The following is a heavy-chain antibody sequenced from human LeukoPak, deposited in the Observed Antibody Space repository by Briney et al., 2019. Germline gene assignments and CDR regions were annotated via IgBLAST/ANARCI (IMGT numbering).Heavy chain of an antibody. CDR1: GFTFSSYW. V-gene: IGHV3-74*01. Sequence: GGSLRLSCAASGFTFSSYWMHWVRQAPGKGLVWDSRINSDGSSTSYADSVKGRLTISRDNAKNTLYLQMNSLRAEDTAVYFCAKSRSGSANWALQIFDNWGQGTLVTVSS. CDR3: AKSRSGSANWALQIFDN. D-gene: IGHD1-1*01. CDR2: INSDGSST. J-gene: IGHJ4*02.